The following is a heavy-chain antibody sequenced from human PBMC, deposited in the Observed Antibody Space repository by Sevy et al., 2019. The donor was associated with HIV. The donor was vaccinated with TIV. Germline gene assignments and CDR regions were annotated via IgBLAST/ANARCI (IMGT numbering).Heavy chain of an antibody. V-gene: IGHV3-33*01. CDR2: KWNEGSNK. Sequence: GGSLRPSCAAPEFTFSSYGMHWVRQAPGKGLEWGAIKWNEGSNKKNADSVKGRFSISRDNSKNTLYLQMNSLRAEDTAVYYCAREGIAVAGIGYYFDYWGQGTLVTVSS. CDR1: EFTFSSYG. J-gene: IGHJ4*02. D-gene: IGHD6-19*01. CDR3: AREGIAVAGIGYYFDY.